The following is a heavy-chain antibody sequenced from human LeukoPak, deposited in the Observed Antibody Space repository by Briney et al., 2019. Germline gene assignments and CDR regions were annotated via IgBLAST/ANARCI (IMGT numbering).Heavy chain of an antibody. CDR3: ARDKDYYYGMDV. V-gene: IGHV3-33*01. Sequence: PGRSLRLSCAASGLTFSSYGMHWVRQAPGKGLEWVAVIWYDGSNKYYADSVKGRFTISRDNSKNTLYLQMNSLRAEDTAVYYCARDKDYYYGMDVWGQGTTVTVSS. CDR2: IWYDGSNK. CDR1: GLTFSSYG. J-gene: IGHJ6*02.